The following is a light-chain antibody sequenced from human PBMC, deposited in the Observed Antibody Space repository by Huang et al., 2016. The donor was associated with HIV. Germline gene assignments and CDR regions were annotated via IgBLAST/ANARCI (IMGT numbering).Light chain of an antibody. CDR1: QDINKY. Sequence: DIQMTQSQSSLSASVGDRVTITCQASQDINKYLAWYHQKPGKAPKLLMYDAAKLETGVPSSFSGSGSGTTFTFTISSLQPEDIATYYCQQYHALPVTFGGGTKVEIK. J-gene: IGKJ4*01. CDR2: DAA. V-gene: IGKV1-33*01. CDR3: QQYHALPVT.